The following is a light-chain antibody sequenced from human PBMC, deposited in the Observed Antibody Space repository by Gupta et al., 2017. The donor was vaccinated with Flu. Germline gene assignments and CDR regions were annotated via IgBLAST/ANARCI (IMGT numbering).Light chain of an antibody. J-gene: IGKJ1*01. Sequence: PATLSGSPGERATLSCRASRSVSSNLAWYQQKPGQAPRLLIYGASTRATGIPARFSGSGSGTEFTLTISSLQSEDFAVYCCQQENNCYWAFGQGTKVEIK. CDR2: GAS. V-gene: IGKV3-15*01. CDR1: RSVSSN. CDR3: QQENNCYWA.